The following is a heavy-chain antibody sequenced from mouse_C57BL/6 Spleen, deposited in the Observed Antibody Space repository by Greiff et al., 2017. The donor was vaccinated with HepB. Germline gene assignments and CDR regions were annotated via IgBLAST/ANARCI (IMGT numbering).Heavy chain of an antibody. CDR3: ARCYGSSHYAMDY. Sequence: EVQLQQSGPELVKPGDSVKISCKASGYSFTGYFMNWVMQSHGKSLEWIGRINPYNGDTFYNQKFKGKATLTVDKSSSTAHMELRSLTSEDSAVYYCARCYGSSHYAMDYWGQGTSVTVSS. V-gene: IGHV1-20*01. CDR2: INPYNGDT. J-gene: IGHJ4*01. CDR1: GYSFTGYF. D-gene: IGHD1-1*01.